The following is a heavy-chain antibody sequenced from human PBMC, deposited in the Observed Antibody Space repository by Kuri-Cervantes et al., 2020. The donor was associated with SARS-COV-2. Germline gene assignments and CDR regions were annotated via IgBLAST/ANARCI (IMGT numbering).Heavy chain of an antibody. CDR2: IIPIFGTA. CDR3: ARVTGDLGVGAFDI. D-gene: IGHD7-27*01. CDR1: GGTFSSYA. V-gene: IGHV1-69*05. J-gene: IGHJ3*02. Sequence: SVKVSCKASGGTFSSYAISWVRQAPGQGLEWMGGIIPIFGTANYAQKFQGRVTITTDESTSTAYMELSSLRSEDMAVYYCARVTGDLGVGAFDIWGQGTMVTVSS.